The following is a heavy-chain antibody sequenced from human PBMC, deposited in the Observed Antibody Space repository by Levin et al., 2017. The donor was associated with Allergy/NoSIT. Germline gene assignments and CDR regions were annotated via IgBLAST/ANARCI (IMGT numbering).Heavy chain of an antibody. CDR1: GGTFSSYA. CDR3: AAGYSSSWETPDAFDI. CDR2: IIPIFGTA. D-gene: IGHD6-13*01. V-gene: IGHV1-69*13. Sequence: GASVKVSCKASGGTFSSYAISWVRQAPGQGLEWMGGIIPIFGTANYAQKFQGRVTITADESTSTAYMELSSLRSEDTAVYYCAAGYSSSWETPDAFDIWGQGTMVTVSS. J-gene: IGHJ3*02.